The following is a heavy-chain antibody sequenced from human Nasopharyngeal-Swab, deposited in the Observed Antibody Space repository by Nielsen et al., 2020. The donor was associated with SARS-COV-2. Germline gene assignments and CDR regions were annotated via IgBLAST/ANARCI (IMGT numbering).Heavy chain of an antibody. Sequence: WICQPPGKGLEWVAVISYDGSNKYYADSVKGRFTISRDNSKNTLYLQMNSLRAEDTAVYYCAKDRVSGTVGSYYYYYYMDVWGKGTTVTVSS. CDR3: AKDRVSGTVGSYYYYYYMDV. CDR2: ISYDGSNK. D-gene: IGHD1-14*01. V-gene: IGHV3-30*18. J-gene: IGHJ6*03.